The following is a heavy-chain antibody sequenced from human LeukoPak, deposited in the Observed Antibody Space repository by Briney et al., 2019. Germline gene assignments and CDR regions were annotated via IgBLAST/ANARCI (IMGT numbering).Heavy chain of an antibody. CDR1: GFTFSSYA. CDR2: SGSGGRT. Sequence: GGSLRLSCAASGFTFSSYAMIWVRQAPGKGLEWVSGSGSGGRTYYADSVKGRFTISRDNSKNTLYLQMNSLRAEDKAIYYCAKDFWSGYYPNYWGQGTLVTVSS. J-gene: IGHJ4*02. V-gene: IGHV3-23*01. D-gene: IGHD3-3*01. CDR3: AKDFWSGYYPNY.